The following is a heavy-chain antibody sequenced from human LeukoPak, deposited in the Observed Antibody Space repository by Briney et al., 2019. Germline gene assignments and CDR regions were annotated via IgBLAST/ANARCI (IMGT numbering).Heavy chain of an antibody. D-gene: IGHD3-10*01. CDR2: IHYTGST. CDR3: ARGGYYGSGNDFRFDP. Sequence: SDTLSLTCTVSGGSISSYYWSWIRQSPGKGLECIGYIHYTGSTKYNPSLERRVTISVETYKNQFSLKLKSVTAADAAVYYCARGGYYGSGNDFRFDPWGQGTLVTVSS. J-gene: IGHJ5*02. CDR1: GGSISSYY. V-gene: IGHV4-59*07.